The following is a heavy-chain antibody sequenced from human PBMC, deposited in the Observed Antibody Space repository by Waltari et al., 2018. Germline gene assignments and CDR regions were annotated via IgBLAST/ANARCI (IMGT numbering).Heavy chain of an antibody. Sequence: EVQLVESGGGLVQPGRSLRLSCAASGFTFDDYALHWVRHAPGKGLEWVSGISWNSGSIGYADSVKGRFTISRDNAKNSLYLQMNSLRAEDTALYYCAKVSSSSLLGYFDLWGRGTLVTVSS. J-gene: IGHJ2*01. CDR3: AKVSSSSLLGYFDL. CDR1: GFTFDDYA. D-gene: IGHD6-6*01. V-gene: IGHV3-9*01. CDR2: ISWNSGSI.